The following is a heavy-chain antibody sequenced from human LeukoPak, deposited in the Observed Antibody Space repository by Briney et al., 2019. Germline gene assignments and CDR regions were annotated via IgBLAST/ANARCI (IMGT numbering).Heavy chain of an antibody. CDR3: ARVGSGGTREDTFDI. CDR1: GFTFSSSS. J-gene: IGHJ3*02. V-gene: IGHV3-21*01. D-gene: IGHD1-26*01. Sequence: PGGSLRLSCAASGFTFSSSSMNGVRQTPGEGLDWGSYIGRSGSHIHYTDSVEGRFTISRDNAKNSLYLQMNSLRAEDTAVYYCARVGSGGTREDTFDIWGQGTMVTVSS. CDR2: IGRSGSHI.